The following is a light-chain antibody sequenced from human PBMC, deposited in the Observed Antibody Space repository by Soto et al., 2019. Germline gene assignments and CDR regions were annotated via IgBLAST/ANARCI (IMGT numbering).Light chain of an antibody. Sequence: QSALTQPASVSGSLGQSITISCTGTSSDVGGYNYVSWYQHHPGKAPKLIIYQVYSRPSGVANRFSGSKFGNTASLSISGLQADDEAEYYCSSDTRTTTFVVFGGGTKVTVL. CDR1: SSDVGGYNY. J-gene: IGLJ3*02. CDR3: SSDTRTTTFVV. CDR2: QVY. V-gene: IGLV2-14*01.